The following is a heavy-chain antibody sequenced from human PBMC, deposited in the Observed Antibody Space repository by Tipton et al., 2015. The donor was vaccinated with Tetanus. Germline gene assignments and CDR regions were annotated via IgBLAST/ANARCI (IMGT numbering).Heavy chain of an antibody. CDR2: INPSGGSA. J-gene: IGHJ4*02. V-gene: IGHV1-46*01. CDR1: GYTFTSYH. Sequence: QLVQSGPEVKKPGASVKVSCKASGYTFTSYHMHWVRQAPGQGLEWMGLINPSGGSAKYAQNFQGRVTMTRDTSTSTVYMELSSLRSEDTAVYCCARAADWGPIDYWGQGTLVTVSS. CDR3: ARAADWGPIDY. D-gene: IGHD7-27*01.